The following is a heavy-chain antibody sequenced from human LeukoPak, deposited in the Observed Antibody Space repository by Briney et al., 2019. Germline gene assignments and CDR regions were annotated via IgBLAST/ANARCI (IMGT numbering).Heavy chain of an antibody. CDR2: IYYSGST. J-gene: IGHJ6*03. CDR3: ARIFYFYDFWSGYYGGYYMDV. D-gene: IGHD3-3*01. V-gene: IGHV4-39*01. Sequence: SETLSLTCTVSGGSIGSSSYYWGWIRQPPGKGLEWIGSIYYSGSTYYNPSLKSRVTISVDTSKNQFSLKLSSVTAADTAVYYCARIFYFYDFWSGYYGGYYMDVWGKGTTVTVSS. CDR1: GGSIGSSSYY.